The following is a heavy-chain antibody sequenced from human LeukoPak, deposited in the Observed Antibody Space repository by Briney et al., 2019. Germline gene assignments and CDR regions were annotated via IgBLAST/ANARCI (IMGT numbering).Heavy chain of an antibody. D-gene: IGHD6-13*01. J-gene: IGHJ4*02. Sequence: SETLSLTCTVSGGSISSGGYYWSWIRQHPGKGLEWIGYIYYSGSTYYNPSLKSRVTISVDTSKNQFSLKLDSVTAADSAVYYCASGTGYRNTWYYFDSWGQGTRVSVSS. CDR1: GGSISSGGYY. CDR2: IYYSGST. V-gene: IGHV4-31*03. CDR3: ASGTGYRNTWYYFDS.